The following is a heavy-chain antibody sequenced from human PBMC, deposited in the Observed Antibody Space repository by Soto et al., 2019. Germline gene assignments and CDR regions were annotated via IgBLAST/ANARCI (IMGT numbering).Heavy chain of an antibody. CDR2: INTDGSVA. J-gene: IGHJ4*02. Sequence: EVQLVESGGGLVQPGESLRLSCAASGLTFSSYWMHWVRQAPGKGLVWVSRINTDGSVAMYVDSVKGRFTISRDNAKNTLFLHMNSLRAEDTAVYYCVRDMQLWRLDSWCQGTLVTVSS. CDR1: GLTFSSYW. D-gene: IGHD2-21*01. V-gene: IGHV3-74*03. CDR3: VRDMQLWRLDS.